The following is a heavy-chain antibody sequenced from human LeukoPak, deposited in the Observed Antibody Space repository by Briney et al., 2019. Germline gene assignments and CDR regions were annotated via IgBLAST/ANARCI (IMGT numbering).Heavy chain of an antibody. Sequence: GGSLRLSCAASGFTFRSYSMNWVRQAPGKGLEWVSSITSSSSYMYYADSGKGRFTISRDNSKNSLYLQMNSLRAEDTAVYYCASNLTSRYYFYMDVWGKGTTVTISS. CDR1: GFTFRSYS. V-gene: IGHV3-21*01. J-gene: IGHJ6*03. CDR2: ITSSSSYM. D-gene: IGHD3-3*01. CDR3: ASNLTSRYYFYMDV.